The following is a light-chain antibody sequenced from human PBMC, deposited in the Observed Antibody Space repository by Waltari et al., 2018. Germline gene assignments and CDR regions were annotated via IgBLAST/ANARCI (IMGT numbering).Light chain of an antibody. Sequence: QSALTQPPSASGSPGQSVTISCTGTSSDIGGYNYVSWYQQHPGKAPKLMIYEVNKGPSGGPDRCSGSKAGNTASRTVSGLQAEDEADYYCSSYAGSNNYVVFGGGTKLTVL. CDR1: SSDIGGYNY. CDR2: EVN. CDR3: SSYAGSNNYVV. J-gene: IGLJ2*01. V-gene: IGLV2-8*01.